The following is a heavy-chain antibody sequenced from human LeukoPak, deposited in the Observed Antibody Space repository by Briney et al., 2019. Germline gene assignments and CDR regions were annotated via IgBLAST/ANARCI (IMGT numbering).Heavy chain of an antibody. Sequence: GGSLRLSCVASGFKSDDFSMHWVRQAPGKGLEWVAVISYDGSNKYYADSVKGRFTISRDNSKNTLYLQMNSLRAEDTAVYYCAKGGSGITFGGVIVTFFDYWGQGTLVTVSS. CDR2: ISYDGSNK. CDR1: GFKSDDFS. D-gene: IGHD3-16*02. V-gene: IGHV3-30*18. CDR3: AKGGSGITFGGVIVTFFDY. J-gene: IGHJ4*02.